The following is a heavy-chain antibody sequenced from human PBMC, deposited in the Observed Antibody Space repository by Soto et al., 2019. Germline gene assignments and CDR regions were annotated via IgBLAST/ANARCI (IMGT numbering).Heavy chain of an antibody. CDR3: VATYGDYLDY. CDR2: IYPDDSDS. V-gene: IGHV5-51*01. J-gene: IGHJ4*02. CDR1: GYKFTTYW. D-gene: IGHD4-17*01. Sequence: GEPLKISCXGSGYKFTTYWIGWVRQMPGKGLEWMAIIYPDDSDSRYSPSFQGQVTISADKSISTAYLQWSSLKASDTAIYYCVATYGDYLDYWGQGTLVTVSS.